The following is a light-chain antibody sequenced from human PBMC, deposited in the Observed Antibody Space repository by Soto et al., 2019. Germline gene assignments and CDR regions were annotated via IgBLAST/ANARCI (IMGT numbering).Light chain of an antibody. CDR3: QQTYTTPEIT. CDR2: GAS. V-gene: IGKV1-39*01. J-gene: IGKJ5*01. CDR1: QSISIY. Sequence: DIQMTQSPSSLSASVVYRVTITFXASQSISIYLNWYRLKPGKAPNLLMYGASYLKSGVPTRFSGSGSGTDFTLTISSLQPEDFAIYYCQQTYTTPEITFGQGTRLEI.